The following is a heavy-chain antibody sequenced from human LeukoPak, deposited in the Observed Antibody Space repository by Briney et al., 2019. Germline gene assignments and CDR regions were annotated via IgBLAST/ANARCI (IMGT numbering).Heavy chain of an antibody. CDR1: GGCISSHY. V-gene: IGHV4-59*11. D-gene: IGHD6-13*01. Sequence: SETLSLTCTVSGGCISSHYWSWIRQPPGKGLEWIGYIYNSGSTNYNPSLKSRVSISVDTPKNQFSLKLSSVTAADTAVYYCARLARYSDYWGQGTLVTVSS. CDR2: IYNSGST. J-gene: IGHJ4*02. CDR3: ARLARYSDY.